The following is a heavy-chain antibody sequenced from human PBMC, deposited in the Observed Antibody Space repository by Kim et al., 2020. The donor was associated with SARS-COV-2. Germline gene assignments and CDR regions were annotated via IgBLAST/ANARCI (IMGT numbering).Heavy chain of an antibody. CDR3: AKEVGSSGAAGYFDP. J-gene: IGHJ5*02. D-gene: IGHD6-19*01. CDR2: ISSHGQNR. CDR1: GFSLSDSV. Sequence: GGSLRLSCSVSGFSLSDSVIHWFLQAPRKGLVWLTLISSHGQNRPYADSVKGRFTISRDTSTNTVFLDMSRLSTDDMGVYYCAKEVGSSGAAGYFDPWGQGTPVTVSS. V-gene: IGHV3-30*04.